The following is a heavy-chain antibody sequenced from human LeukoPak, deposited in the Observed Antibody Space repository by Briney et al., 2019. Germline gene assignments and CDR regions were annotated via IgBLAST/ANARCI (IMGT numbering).Heavy chain of an antibody. CDR3: ARPGAGYCSSTSCSDYYYYGMDV. CDR1: GYTFTSYG. J-gene: IGHJ6*02. D-gene: IGHD2-2*01. Sequence: ASVKVSCKASGYTFTSYGISWVRQAPGQGLEWMGWISAYNGNTNYAQKLQGRVTMTTDTSTSTAYMELRSLSSDDTAVYYCARPGAGYCSSTSCSDYYYYGMDVWGQGTTVTVSS. V-gene: IGHV1-18*01. CDR2: ISAYNGNT.